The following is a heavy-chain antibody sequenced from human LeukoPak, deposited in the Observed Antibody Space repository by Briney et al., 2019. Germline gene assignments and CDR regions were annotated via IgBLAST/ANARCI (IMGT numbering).Heavy chain of an antibody. CDR3: ARSRWVRFLEWSTFDY. CDR1: GGSISSGSYY. CDR2: IYTSGST. D-gene: IGHD3-3*01. J-gene: IGHJ4*02. Sequence: PSQTLSLTCTVSGGSISSGSYYWSWIRQPAGKGLEWIGRIYTSGSTNYNPSLKSRVTISVDTSKNQFSLKLSSVTAADTAVYYCARSRWVRFLEWSTFDYXXQGTLVTVSS. V-gene: IGHV4-61*02.